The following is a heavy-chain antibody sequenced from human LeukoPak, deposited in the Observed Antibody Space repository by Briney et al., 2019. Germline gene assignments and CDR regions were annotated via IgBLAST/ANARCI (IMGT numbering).Heavy chain of an antibody. D-gene: IGHD3-10*01. CDR3: AITMVRGVTLSSDY. CDR2: ISGSGTI. J-gene: IGHJ4*02. V-gene: IGHV4-59*10. Sequence: SETLSLTCAVYGGSFSGYYWSWIRQPAGKGLEWIGRISGSGTITYNPALQSRLSISIDTSKNQFSLKLMSVTAADTAVYYCAITMVRGVTLSSDYWGQGTLVTVSS. CDR1: GGSFSGYY.